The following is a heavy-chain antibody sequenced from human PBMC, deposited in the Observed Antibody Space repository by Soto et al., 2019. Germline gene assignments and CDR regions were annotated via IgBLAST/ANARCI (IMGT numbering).Heavy chain of an antibody. Sequence: VQLVESGGGLVQPGGSLRLSCAASGFTFSSYWMSWVRQAPGKGLEWVANIKEDGSDMYYVDSVKGRFTIAWDNAKNSLCRQQSSLRAEDTAVYYCATEGWVYYVFWSGYSDYWGQGTLVPVSS. CDR2: IKEDGSDM. V-gene: IGHV3-7*01. CDR1: GFTFSSYW. J-gene: IGHJ4*02. CDR3: ATEGWVYYVFWSGYSDY. D-gene: IGHD3-3*01.